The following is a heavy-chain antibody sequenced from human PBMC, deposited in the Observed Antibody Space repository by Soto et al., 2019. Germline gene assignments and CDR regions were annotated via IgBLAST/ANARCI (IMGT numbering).Heavy chain of an antibody. V-gene: IGHV3-30*18. CDR2: ISYDGSNK. D-gene: IGHD3-22*01. CDR3: AKDTYYNDSSGYYVFDY. J-gene: IGHJ4*02. Sequence: QVQLVESGGGVVQPGRSLRLSCADSGFTFTDYGMHWVRQAPGKGLEWVAVISYDGSNKNYADSVKGRFTISRDNSKNMXYLQMNSLRAEDTAVYYCAKDTYYNDSSGYYVFDYWGQGTLVTVSS. CDR1: GFTFTDYG.